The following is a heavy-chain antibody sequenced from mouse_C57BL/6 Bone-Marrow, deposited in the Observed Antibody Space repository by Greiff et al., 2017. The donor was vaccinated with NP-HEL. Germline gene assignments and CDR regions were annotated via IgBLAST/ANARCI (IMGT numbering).Heavy chain of an antibody. CDR3: ARRAYPYYAMDY. Sequence: QVQLKQSGAELARPGASVKLSCKASGYTFTSYGISWVKQRTGQGLEWIGEIYPRSGNTYYNEKFKGKATLTADKSSSTAYMELRSLTSEDSAVYFCARRAYPYYAMDYWGQGTSVTVSS. CDR1: GYTFTSYG. CDR2: IYPRSGNT. V-gene: IGHV1-81*01. D-gene: IGHD2-10*01. J-gene: IGHJ4*01.